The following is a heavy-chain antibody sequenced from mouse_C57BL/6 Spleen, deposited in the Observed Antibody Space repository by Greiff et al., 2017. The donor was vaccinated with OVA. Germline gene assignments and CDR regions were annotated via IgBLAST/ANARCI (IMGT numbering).Heavy chain of an antibody. CDR3: ARGGTTVVATDYYAMDY. CDR2: IHPNSGST. D-gene: IGHD1-1*01. CDR1: GYTFTSYW. J-gene: IGHJ4*01. V-gene: IGHV1-64*01. Sequence: QVQLQQPGAELVKPGASVKLSCKASGYTFTSYWMHWVKQRPGQGLEWIGMIHPNSGSTNYNEKFTSKATLTVDKSSSTAYMQLSSLTSEDSAVYYCARGGTTVVATDYYAMDYWGQGTSVTVSS.